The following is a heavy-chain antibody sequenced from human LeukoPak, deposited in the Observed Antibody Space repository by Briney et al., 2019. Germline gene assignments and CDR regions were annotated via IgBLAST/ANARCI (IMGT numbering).Heavy chain of an antibody. CDR1: GFTFSSYW. D-gene: IGHD3-9*01. Sequence: GGSLRLSCAAFGFTFSSYWMSWVRQAPGKGLEWVANIKQDGSEKYYVDSVKGRFTISRDNAKNSLYLQMNSLRAEDTAVYYCASSPYDILTGYKYNWFDPWGQGTLVTVSS. CDR3: ASSPYDILTGYKYNWFDP. CDR2: IKQDGSEK. J-gene: IGHJ5*02. V-gene: IGHV3-7*01.